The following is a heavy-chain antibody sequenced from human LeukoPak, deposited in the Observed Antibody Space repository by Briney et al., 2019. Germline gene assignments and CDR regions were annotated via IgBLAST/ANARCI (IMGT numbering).Heavy chain of an antibody. Sequence: TGGSLRLSCAASGFTFSSYAMSWVRQAPGKGLEWVSAISGSGGSTYYADSVKGRFIISRDNSQNTVWLQMNSLSAEDAAVYYCVKDDGWVQYANWGQGTLVTVSS. V-gene: IGHV3-23*01. CDR3: VKDDGWVQYAN. CDR1: GFTFSSYA. CDR2: ISGSGGST. D-gene: IGHD5-24*01. J-gene: IGHJ4*02.